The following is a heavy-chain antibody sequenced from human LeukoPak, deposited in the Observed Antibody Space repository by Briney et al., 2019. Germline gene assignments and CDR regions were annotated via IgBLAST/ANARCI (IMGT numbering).Heavy chain of an antibody. CDR2: INWNGGST. CDR1: GFTFDDYG. CDR3: ARVRYSSGWYAFDI. V-gene: IGHV3-20*04. D-gene: IGHD6-19*01. Sequence: GGSLRLSCAASGFTFDDYGMSWVRQAPGKGLEWVSGINWNGGSTGYADSVKGRFTISRDNAKNSLYLQMNSLRAEDTALYYCARVRYSSGWYAFDIWGQGTMVTVSS. J-gene: IGHJ3*02.